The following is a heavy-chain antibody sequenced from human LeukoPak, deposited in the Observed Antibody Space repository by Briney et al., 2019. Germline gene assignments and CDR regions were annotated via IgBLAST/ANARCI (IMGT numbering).Heavy chain of an antibody. CDR2: IYLRGNT. V-gene: IGHV4-4*02. CDR3: ARGTITTVTDS. J-gene: IGHJ4*02. D-gene: IGHD4-17*01. CDR1: GGSITSSNW. Sequence: SGTLSLTCAISGGSITSSNWWTWVRQPPEKGLEWVGEIYLRGNTNYNPSLESRVSISVDESKTQLSLRLESVTAADTAVYYCARGTITTVTDSWGPGTLVTVSS.